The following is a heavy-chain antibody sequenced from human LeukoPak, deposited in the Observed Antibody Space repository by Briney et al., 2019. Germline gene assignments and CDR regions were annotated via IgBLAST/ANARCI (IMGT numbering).Heavy chain of an antibody. Sequence: SETLSLTCTVSGGSLSSGDYYWSWLRQPPGKDLEWIAYMYYGGSTYYNPSLKSRVTMSADTSKNQLSLKLSSVTAADTAVYYCARPYYYDSRIDPWGQGILVTVSS. J-gene: IGHJ5*02. CDR1: GGSLSSGDYY. CDR2: MYYGGST. V-gene: IGHV4-30-4*01. CDR3: ARPYYYDSRIDP. D-gene: IGHD3-22*01.